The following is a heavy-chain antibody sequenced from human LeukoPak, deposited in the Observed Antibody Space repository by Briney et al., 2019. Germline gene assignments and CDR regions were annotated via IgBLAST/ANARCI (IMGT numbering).Heavy chain of an antibody. V-gene: IGHV3-53*01. Sequence: GGSLRLSCAASGFSVSGYYMSWVHQAPGKGLEWVSVIYSGGTTYDADSVKRRFTISRDESKNMLYLQMNSLRAEDTAIYYCARMLISSGYYVDYWGQGPLVTASS. CDR2: IYSGGTT. CDR1: GFSVSGYY. D-gene: IGHD3-22*01. CDR3: ARMLISSGYYVDY. J-gene: IGHJ4*02.